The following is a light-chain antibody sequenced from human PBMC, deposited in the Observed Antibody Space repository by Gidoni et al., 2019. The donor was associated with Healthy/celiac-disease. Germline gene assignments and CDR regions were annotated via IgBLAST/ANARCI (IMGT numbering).Light chain of an antibody. J-gene: IGKJ4*01. V-gene: IGKV1-13*02. CDR2: DAS. CDR3: QQFNSYPLT. Sequence: AIQLPQSPSSLSASVVDSVTITCRASQGISSALAWYQQKPGKAPKLLIYDASSLESGVPSRFSGSGSGTDFILPIISLQPEDFATYYCQQFNSYPLTFGGGTKVEIK. CDR1: QGISSA.